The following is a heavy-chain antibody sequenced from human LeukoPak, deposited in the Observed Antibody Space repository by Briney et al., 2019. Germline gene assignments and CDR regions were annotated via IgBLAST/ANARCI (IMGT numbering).Heavy chain of an antibody. D-gene: IGHD3-9*01. CDR1: GFTFDDYA. J-gene: IGHJ4*02. CDR3: ARGPRRHYDILTG. V-gene: IGHV3-9*01. Sequence: GRSLRLSCAASGFTFDDYAMHWVRQAPGKGLEWVSGITWDSGNINYADSVKGRFTISRDNGKNSLYLQVNSLRAEDTALYYCARGPRRHYDILTGWGQGTLVTVSS. CDR2: ITWDSGNI.